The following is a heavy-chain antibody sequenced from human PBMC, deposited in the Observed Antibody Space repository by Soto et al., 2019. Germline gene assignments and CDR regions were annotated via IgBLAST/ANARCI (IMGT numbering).Heavy chain of an antibody. J-gene: IGHJ4*02. D-gene: IGHD5-18*01. CDR3: AHRGGYSYGSYYFDY. CDR2: IYWNDDK. CDR1: GFSLSTSGVG. Sequence: QITLKESGPTLMKPTQTLTLTCTFSGFSLSTSGVGVGWIRQPPGKALEWLALIYWNDDKRYSPSLKSRLTITKDTSKNQVVLTMTNMDPVDTATYYCAHRGGYSYGSYYFDYWGQGTLVTVSS. V-gene: IGHV2-5*01.